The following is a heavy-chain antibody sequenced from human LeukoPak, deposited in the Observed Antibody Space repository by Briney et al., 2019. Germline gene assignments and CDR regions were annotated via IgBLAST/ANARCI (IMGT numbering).Heavy chain of an antibody. J-gene: IGHJ6*03. CDR3: ARDGPGYTISSTDYMDV. CDR1: GYSFTSYY. Sequence: ASVTVSCKASGYSFTSYYIHWVRQAPGQGLEWMGIINPSSGSTRYAQEFQGRVTLTRDTSTSTVYMEVSSLRSEDTAVYYCARDGPGYTISSTDYMDVSRKGTTVTVSS. CDR2: INPSSGST. D-gene: IGHD6-13*01. V-gene: IGHV1-46*01.